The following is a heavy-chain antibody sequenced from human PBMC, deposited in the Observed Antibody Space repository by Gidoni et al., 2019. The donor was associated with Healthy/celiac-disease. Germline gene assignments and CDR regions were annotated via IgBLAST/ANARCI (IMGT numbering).Heavy chain of an antibody. CDR2: INSDGSST. CDR3: ARDDGKGWYYFDY. CDR1: GFPFSSYW. D-gene: IGHD2-15*01. V-gene: IGHV3-74*01. J-gene: IGHJ4*02. Sequence: EVPLVEFGGGLVQPGGSLRLSCSAFGFPFSSYWMHWVRQAPGKGLVWVSRINSDGSSTSYADSVKGRFTISRDNAKNTLYLQMNSLRAEDTAVYYCARDDGKGWYYFDYWGQGTLVTVSS.